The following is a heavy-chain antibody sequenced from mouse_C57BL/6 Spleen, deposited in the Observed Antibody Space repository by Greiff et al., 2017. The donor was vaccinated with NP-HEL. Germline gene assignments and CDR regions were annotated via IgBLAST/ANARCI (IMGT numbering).Heavy chain of an antibody. Sequence: QVQLQQSGPGLVQSSQSLSITCTVPGFSLTSYGVHWVRQSPGKGLEWLGVIWSGGSTDYTAAFIFRLSISKDNSKSQVFFKMNSLQADDTAIYYWARTEYYYTMDYWGQGTSVTVCS. CDR1: GFSLTSYG. CDR3: ARTEYYYTMDY. J-gene: IGHJ4*01. CDR2: IWSGGST. V-gene: IGHV2-2*01.